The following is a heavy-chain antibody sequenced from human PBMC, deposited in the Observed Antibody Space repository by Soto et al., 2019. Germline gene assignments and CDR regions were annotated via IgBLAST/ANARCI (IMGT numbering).Heavy chain of an antibody. Sequence: SVKVSCKASGGTFSSYAISWVRQAPGQGLEWMGGIIPIFGTANYAQKFQGRVTITADESTSTAYMELSSLSSEDTAVYYCASRWGYCSSTSCHYYYYGMDVWGQGTTVTVSS. CDR1: GGTFSSYA. CDR2: IIPIFGTA. V-gene: IGHV1-69*13. CDR3: ASRWGYCSSTSCHYYYYGMDV. J-gene: IGHJ6*02. D-gene: IGHD2-2*01.